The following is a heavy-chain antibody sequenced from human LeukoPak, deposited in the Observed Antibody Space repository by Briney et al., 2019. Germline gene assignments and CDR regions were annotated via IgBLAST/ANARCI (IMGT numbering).Heavy chain of an antibody. J-gene: IGHJ4*02. D-gene: IGHD3-22*01. CDR3: ARDRVRHYYDSSGYLL. V-gene: IGHV1-24*01. CDR2: FNPENKET. CDR1: GYSLSGLS. Sequence: ASVKVSCKASGYSLSGLSIHWVRQAPGKGLEWMGGFNPENKETIYAQKFQGRVTMTEDTSTDTAYMELSSLRSEDTAVYYCARDRVRHYYDSSGYLLWGQGTLVTVSS.